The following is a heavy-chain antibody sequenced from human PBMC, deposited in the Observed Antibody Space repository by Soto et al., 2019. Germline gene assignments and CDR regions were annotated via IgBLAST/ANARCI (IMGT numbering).Heavy chain of an antibody. CDR2: IYYSGST. J-gene: IGHJ4*02. CDR3: ARAHPFTYGTYFDY. V-gene: IGHV4-59*01. D-gene: IGHD3-10*01. Sequence: SETLSLTCTVSGGSISSYYWSWIRQPPGKGLEWIGYIYYSGSTNYNPSLKSRVTISVDTSKNQFSLKLSSVTAADTAVYYCARAHPFTYGTYFDYWGQGTLVTVSS. CDR1: GGSISSYY.